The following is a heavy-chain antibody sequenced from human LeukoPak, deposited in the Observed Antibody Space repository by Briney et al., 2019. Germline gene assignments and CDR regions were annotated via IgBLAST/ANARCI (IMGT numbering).Heavy chain of an antibody. D-gene: IGHD2-8*01. CDR3: ARAQGYCSNGVCYTGYYYYMDV. CDR2: IWYDGSNK. Sequence: GSLRLSCAASGFTFSSYGMHWVRQAPGKGLEWVAVIWYDGSNKYYADSVKGRFTISRDNSKNTLYLQVNSLRAEDTAVYYCARAQGYCSNGVCYTGYYYYMDVWGKGTTVTVSS. CDR1: GFTFSSYG. J-gene: IGHJ6*03. V-gene: IGHV3-33*01.